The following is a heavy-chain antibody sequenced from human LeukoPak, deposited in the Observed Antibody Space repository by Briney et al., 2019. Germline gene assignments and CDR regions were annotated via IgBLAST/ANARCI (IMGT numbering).Heavy chain of an antibody. J-gene: IGHJ6*03. D-gene: IGHD6-19*01. CDR2: LNPSGGNT. CDR1: GYTFTSYY. Sequence: GASVKVSCKASGYTFTSYYIHWVRQAPGQGLEWGGILNPSGGNTTYVQKFQGRVTMTRDMSTSTVYMELNSLRSEDTAVYYCARDPLAVAGTGYYYYYYMDVWGKGTTVTVSS. V-gene: IGHV1-46*01. CDR3: ARDPLAVAGTGYYYYYYMDV.